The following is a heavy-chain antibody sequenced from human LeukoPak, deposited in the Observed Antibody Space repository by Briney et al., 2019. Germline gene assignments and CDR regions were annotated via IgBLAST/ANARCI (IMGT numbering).Heavy chain of an antibody. CDR1: GFPFSSYG. Sequence: PGRSLSLSCAASGFPFSSYGMHWVRQAPGKGLEWVAVIWYDGSNKYYADSVKGRFTISRDNSKNTLYLQMNSLRAEDTAVDYCAREGHSSSWTSRPNWWFDPWGQGTLVTVSS. J-gene: IGHJ5*02. CDR3: AREGHSSSWTSRPNWWFDP. D-gene: IGHD6-13*01. CDR2: IWYDGSNK. V-gene: IGHV3-33*01.